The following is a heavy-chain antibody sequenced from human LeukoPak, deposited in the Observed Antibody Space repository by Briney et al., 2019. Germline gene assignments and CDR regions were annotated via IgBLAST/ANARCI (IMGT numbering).Heavy chain of an antibody. J-gene: IGHJ6*03. CDR2: IRSKAYGGTT. CDR3: TRDLTAFMVRGYYMDV. Sequence: SGGSLRLSCTASGFTFGDYAMSWFRQAPGKGLEWVGFIRSKAYGGTTEYAASVKGRFTISRDDSKSIAYLQMNSLKTEDTAVYYCTRDLTAFMVRGYYMDVWGKGTTVTVSS. V-gene: IGHV3-49*03. D-gene: IGHD3-10*01. CDR1: GFTFGDYA.